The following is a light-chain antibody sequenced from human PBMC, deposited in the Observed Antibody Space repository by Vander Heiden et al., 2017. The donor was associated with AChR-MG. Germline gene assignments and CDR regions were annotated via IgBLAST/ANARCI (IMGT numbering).Light chain of an antibody. Sequence: QSALTQPPSASGTPGQRVTISCSGSTSNIGRNPVNWYRQLPGAAPDLLIYSNNQRPSGVPDRFSGSKSGTSASLAISGLQSDDEADYYCAAWDDSLNALLFGGGTKLTAL. CDR1: TSNIGRNP. CDR2: SNN. J-gene: IGLJ3*02. V-gene: IGLV1-44*01. CDR3: AAWDDSLNALL.